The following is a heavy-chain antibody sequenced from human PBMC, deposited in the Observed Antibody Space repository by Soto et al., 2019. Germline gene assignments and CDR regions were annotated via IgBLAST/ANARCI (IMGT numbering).Heavy chain of an antibody. Sequence: QVQLVQSGAEVKKPGSSVKVSCKASGGTFSNYAITWVRQAPGQGLEWMGGIIPIFGRANYAQKFQGRVTITADESTSTAYMELSSLRSEDTAVYYCATRSNSVPLYYYGMDVWGQGTTVTVSS. CDR1: GGTFSNYA. J-gene: IGHJ6*02. V-gene: IGHV1-69*12. CDR2: IIPIFGRA. D-gene: IGHD1-26*01. CDR3: ATRSNSVPLYYYGMDV.